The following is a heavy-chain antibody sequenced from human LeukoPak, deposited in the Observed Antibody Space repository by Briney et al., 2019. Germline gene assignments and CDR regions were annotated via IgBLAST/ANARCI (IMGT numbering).Heavy chain of an antibody. D-gene: IGHD4-17*01. V-gene: IGHV4-30-4*01. CDR2: IYYSGST. Sequence: SETLPLTCTVSGGSISSGDYYWSWIRQPPGTGLEWIGYIYYSGSTYYNPSLKSRVTISVDTSKNQFSLKLSSVTAADTAVYYCARGHTVTEFDYWGQGTLVTVSS. CDR3: ARGHTVTEFDY. J-gene: IGHJ4*02. CDR1: GGSISSGDYY.